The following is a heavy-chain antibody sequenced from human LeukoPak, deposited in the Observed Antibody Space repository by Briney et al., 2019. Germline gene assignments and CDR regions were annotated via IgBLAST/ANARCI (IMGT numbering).Heavy chain of an antibody. CDR1: GFTFSSYW. CDR3: ARVSSGWYQGYYYYGMDV. Sequence: GGSLRPSCAASGFTFSSYWMHWVRQAPGKGLVWVSRIYSDGSSTSYADSVKGRFTISRDNAKNTLYLQMNSLRAEDTAVYYCARVSSGWYQGYYYYGMDVWGKGTTVTVSS. D-gene: IGHD6-19*01. CDR2: IYSDGSST. V-gene: IGHV3-74*01. J-gene: IGHJ6*04.